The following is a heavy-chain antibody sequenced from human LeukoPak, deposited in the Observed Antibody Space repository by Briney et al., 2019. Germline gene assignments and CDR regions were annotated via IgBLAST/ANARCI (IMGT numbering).Heavy chain of an antibody. CDR2: ISAYNGNT. V-gene: IGHV1-18*04. CDR1: GYTFTSYY. Sequence: ASVKVSCKASGYTFTSYYMHWVRQAPGQGLEWMGWISAYNGNTNYAQKLQGRVTMTTDTSTSTAYMELRSLRSDDTAVYYCARDGRVGYSSGWLSDYYYYGMDVWGQGTTVTVSS. J-gene: IGHJ6*02. D-gene: IGHD6-19*01. CDR3: ARDGRVGYSSGWLSDYYYYGMDV.